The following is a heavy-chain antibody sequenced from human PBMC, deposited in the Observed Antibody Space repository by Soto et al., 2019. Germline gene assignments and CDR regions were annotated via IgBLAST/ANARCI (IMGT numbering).Heavy chain of an antibody. Sequence: GASLKVSCKASGYTFTSYAMHWVRQAPGQRLEWMGWINAGNGNTKYSQKFQGRVTITRDTSASTAYMELSSLRSEDTAVYYCARDRTSIAAHPYYYYGMDVWGQGTTVTVSS. J-gene: IGHJ6*02. CDR3: ARDRTSIAAHPYYYYGMDV. CDR2: INAGNGNT. D-gene: IGHD6-6*01. CDR1: GYTFTSYA. V-gene: IGHV1-3*01.